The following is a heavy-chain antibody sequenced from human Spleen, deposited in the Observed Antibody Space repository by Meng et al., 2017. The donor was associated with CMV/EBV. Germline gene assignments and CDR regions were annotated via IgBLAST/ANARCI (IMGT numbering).Heavy chain of an antibody. CDR1: DDSINSMSYY. CDR3: ARTTFWSGYYTGRVGRGAFDY. Sequence: SETLSLTCIVSDDSINSMSYYWGWIRQPPGKGLEWIGSVYYSGSTYYNPSLKSRVTISVDTSKNQFSLKLSSVTAADTAVYYCARTTFWSGYYTGRVGRGAFDYWGQGTLVTVSS. V-gene: IGHV4-39*07. J-gene: IGHJ4*02. D-gene: IGHD3-3*01. CDR2: VYYSGST.